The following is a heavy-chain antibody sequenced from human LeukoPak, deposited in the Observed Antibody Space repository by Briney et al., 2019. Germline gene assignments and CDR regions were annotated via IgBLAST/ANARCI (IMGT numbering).Heavy chain of an antibody. J-gene: IGHJ4*02. CDR3: ARDDAVLGVVIIGYFDY. CDR2: ISYDGSNK. CDR1: GSTFSSYG. D-gene: IGHD3-3*01. Sequence: GGSLRLSCAASGSTFSSYGMHWVRQAPGKGLEWVAVISYDGSNKYYADSVKGRFTISRDNSKNTLYLQMNSLRAEDTAVYYCARDDAVLGVVIIGYFDYWGQGTLVTVSS. V-gene: IGHV3-30*19.